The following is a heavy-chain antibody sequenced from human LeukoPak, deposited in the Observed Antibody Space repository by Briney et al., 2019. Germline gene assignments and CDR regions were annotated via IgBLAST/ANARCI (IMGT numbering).Heavy chain of an antibody. Sequence: PSETLSLTCTVSGDSIKSYYWAWIRQPPGKGLEWLGDFYYSGATHLNPPLKSRVTISVDTSKNHFSLNLNSVTAADTAVYYCARDLCSSTSCYDQDAFDIWGQGTMVTVSS. CDR1: GDSIKSYY. V-gene: IGHV4-59*01. D-gene: IGHD2-2*01. CDR2: FYYSGAT. J-gene: IGHJ3*02. CDR3: ARDLCSSTSCYDQDAFDI.